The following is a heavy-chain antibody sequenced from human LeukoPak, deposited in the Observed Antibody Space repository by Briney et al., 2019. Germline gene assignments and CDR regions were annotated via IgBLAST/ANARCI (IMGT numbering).Heavy chain of an antibody. V-gene: IGHV4-39*01. CDR2: IYYSGNT. J-gene: IGHJ6*03. D-gene: IGHD6-6*01. CDR1: RDSINSANYY. Sequence: SETLSLTCIVSRDSINSANYYWGWIRQPPGKGLEWIGIIYYSGNTYYNPSLKSRVTISVDTSKNQFSLKLSSVTAADTAVYYCARLLKRPRYYYYYYMDVWGKGTTVTVSS. CDR3: ARLLKRPRYYYYYYMDV.